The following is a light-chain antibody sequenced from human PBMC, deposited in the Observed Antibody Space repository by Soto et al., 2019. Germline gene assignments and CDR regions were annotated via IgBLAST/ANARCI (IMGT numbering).Light chain of an antibody. Sequence: QLTQSPSSLSASMGDRVTITCRASQGIINYLAWYQQKPGKAPKLLIYGASTLQGGVPSRFRGSGSATDLTLTVSSLQPEDLPTQYCQQILMYPPTLGPGTKVDIK. CDR2: GAS. J-gene: IGKJ3*01. V-gene: IGKV1-9*01. CDR3: QQILMYPPT. CDR1: QGIINY.